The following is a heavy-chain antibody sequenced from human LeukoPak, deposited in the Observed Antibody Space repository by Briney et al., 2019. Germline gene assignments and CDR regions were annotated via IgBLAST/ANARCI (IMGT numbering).Heavy chain of an antibody. CDR3: AREAATIFGVVIADY. D-gene: IGHD3-3*01. CDR1: GGSFSGYY. J-gene: IGHJ4*02. V-gene: IGHV4-34*01. Sequence: PSETLSLTCAVYGGSFSGYYWSWIRQPPGKGLEWIGEINHSGSTNYNPSLKSRVTISVDTSKNQFSLKLSSVTAADTAVYYCAREAATIFGVVIADYWGQGTLVTVSS. CDR2: INHSGST.